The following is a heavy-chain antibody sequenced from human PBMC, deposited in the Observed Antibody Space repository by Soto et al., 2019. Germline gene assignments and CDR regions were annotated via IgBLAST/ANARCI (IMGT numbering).Heavy chain of an antibody. J-gene: IGHJ4*02. Sequence: LRLSCASARFSFSIYGMHWVRQAPGKGLEWVAVIWYDGSNKYYADSVKGRFTISRDNSKNTLYLQMNSLRAEDTAVYYCASFFSYGGVDYWGQGTLVTVSS. CDR1: RFSFSIYG. CDR2: IWYDGSNK. V-gene: IGHV3-33*01. CDR3: ASFFSYGGVDY. D-gene: IGHD4-17*01.